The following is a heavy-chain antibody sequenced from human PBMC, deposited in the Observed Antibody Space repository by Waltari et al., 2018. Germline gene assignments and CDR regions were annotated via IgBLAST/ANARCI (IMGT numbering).Heavy chain of an antibody. CDR3: SRGKAFDP. V-gene: IGHV3-21*06. J-gene: IGHJ5*02. CDR2: LTEGGDYN. Sequence: VRLVESGGGRVEPGGSLRLSCVGSGFNFDGYSMNWGRQDPGKVLEVVSTLTEGGDYNGSADAVEGRFTSSRDNAKNTVYLQMDALRVDDTAMYYCSRGKAFDPWGRGTRVNVSS. CDR1: GFNFDGYS.